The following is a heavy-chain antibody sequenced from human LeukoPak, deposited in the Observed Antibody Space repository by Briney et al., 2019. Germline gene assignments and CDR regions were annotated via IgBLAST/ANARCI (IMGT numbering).Heavy chain of an antibody. CDR2: ISYDGWKE. CDR1: GFTFSSYS. Sequence: PGGSLRLSCAASGFTFSSYSMLWVRQAPGWGLEWVAVISYDGWKEYYADSVKGRFTISRDNSRNTLYLEMNSLRDGDTAVYYCARDNNGDYWGQGTLVTVSS. J-gene: IGHJ4*02. V-gene: IGHV3-30*04. CDR3: ARDNNGDY. D-gene: IGHD1/OR15-1a*01.